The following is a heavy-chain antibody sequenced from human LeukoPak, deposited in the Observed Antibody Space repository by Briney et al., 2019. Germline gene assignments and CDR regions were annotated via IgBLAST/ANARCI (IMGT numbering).Heavy chain of an antibody. V-gene: IGHV4-59*11. CDR1: GGSISSHY. Sequence: SETLSLTCTVSGGSISSHYWSWIRQPPGKGLEWIGYIYYSGSTNYNPSLKSRVTISVDTSKNQFSLKLSSVTAADTAVYYCARGVGYSSSWYLEYYYYYYMDVWGKGTTVTVSS. CDR2: IYYSGST. D-gene: IGHD6-13*01. J-gene: IGHJ6*03. CDR3: ARGVGYSSSWYLEYYYYYYMDV.